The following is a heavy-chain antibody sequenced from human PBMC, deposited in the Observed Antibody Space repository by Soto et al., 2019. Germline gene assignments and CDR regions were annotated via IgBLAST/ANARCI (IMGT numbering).Heavy chain of an antibody. CDR2: IGANNGNT. Sequence: ASVKVSCKASGYTFSSYGITWVRQAPGQGLEWMGWIGANNGNTHYAQKFQGRVTMTTDISTSTAYMEMRSLRSDDTAVYYCAKRNGGSGFDYWGQGTLVTVSS. V-gene: IGHV1-18*01. CDR3: AKRNGGSGFDY. J-gene: IGHJ4*02. CDR1: GYTFSSYG. D-gene: IGHD6-25*01.